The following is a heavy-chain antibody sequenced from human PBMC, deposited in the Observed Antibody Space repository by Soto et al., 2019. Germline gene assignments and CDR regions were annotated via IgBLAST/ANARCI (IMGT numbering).Heavy chain of an antibody. D-gene: IGHD3-10*01. J-gene: IGHJ6*02. CDR1: GGSFSGYY. Sequence: QVQLQQWGAGLLKPSETLSLTCAVYGGSFSGYYWSWIRQPPGKGLEWIGDINHSGSTNYNPSLMSRVTISVDTSTNQYSLKLSSVTAADTAVYYCARGRRVTMVRGVMSYYGMDVWGQGTTVTVSS. CDR2: INHSGST. V-gene: IGHV4-34*01. CDR3: ARGRRVTMVRGVMSYYGMDV.